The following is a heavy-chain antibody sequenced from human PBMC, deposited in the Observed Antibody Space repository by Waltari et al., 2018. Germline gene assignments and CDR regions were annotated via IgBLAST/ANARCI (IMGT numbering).Heavy chain of an antibody. D-gene: IGHD3-16*01. Sequence: QVQLQESGPGLVKPSETLSLTCAVPGYSIRSGYYWGWIRQPPGKGLEWIGSIYHSGSTYYNPSLKSRVTISVDTSKNQFSLKLSSVTAADTAVYYCARLSVLWDWGTDWYFDLWGRGTLVTVSS. CDR3: ARLSVLWDWGTDWYFDL. CDR1: GYSIRSGYY. J-gene: IGHJ2*01. CDR2: IYHSGST. V-gene: IGHV4-38-2*01.